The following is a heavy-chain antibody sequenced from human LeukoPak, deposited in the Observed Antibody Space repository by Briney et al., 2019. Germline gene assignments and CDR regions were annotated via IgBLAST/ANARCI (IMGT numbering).Heavy chain of an antibody. CDR3: VRASGSFDY. J-gene: IGHJ4*02. CDR2: IWSDGSNK. CDR1: GFTFSDYG. D-gene: IGHD3-10*01. V-gene: IGHV3-33*01. Sequence: PGGSLRLSCAASGFTFSDYGIHWVRQAPGKGLEWVVVIWSDGSNKYYADSVKGRFTISRDNSKKTLYLQMNSLRVEDTAVYYCVRASGSFDYWGQGTLVTVSS.